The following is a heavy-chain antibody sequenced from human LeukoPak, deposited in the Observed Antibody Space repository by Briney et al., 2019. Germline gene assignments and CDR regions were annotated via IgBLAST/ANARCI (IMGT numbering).Heavy chain of an antibody. V-gene: IGHV3-15*01. Sequence: GGSLRLSCAASVFTCSNAWMCGVRQAPGKGLEWVGRIKSKTDGGTTDYAAPVKGRFTISRDDSKNTLYLQMNSLKTEDTAEYYGTSSLGGIVVVPAALRWGQGTLVTVSS. CDR3: TSSLGGIVVVPAALR. CDR2: IKSKTDGGTT. CDR1: VFTCSNAW. J-gene: IGHJ4*02. D-gene: IGHD2-2*02.